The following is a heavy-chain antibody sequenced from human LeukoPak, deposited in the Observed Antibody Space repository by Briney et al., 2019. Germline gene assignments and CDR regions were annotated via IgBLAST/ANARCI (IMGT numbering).Heavy chain of an antibody. Sequence: GGSLRLSCAASGFDLSNYWMHWVRQAPGRGPEWVANIKQDGSDKYYVDSVKGRFTISRDSAKKSLYLQMNSLRVEDTAVYYCARDCSGSGSYCHYYYGMDVWGQGTTVTVSS. CDR3: ARDCSGSGSYCHYYYGMDV. D-gene: IGHD3-10*01. J-gene: IGHJ6*02. V-gene: IGHV3-7*01. CDR1: GFDLSNYW. CDR2: IKQDGSDK.